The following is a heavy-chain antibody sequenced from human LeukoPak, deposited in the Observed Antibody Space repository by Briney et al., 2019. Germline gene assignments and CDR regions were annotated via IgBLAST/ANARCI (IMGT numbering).Heavy chain of an antibody. Sequence: GGSLRLSCAASGFTFSSYWMHWVRQAPGKGLVWVSRINSDGSSTSYADSVKGRFTISRDNAKNTPYLQMNSLRAEDTAAYYCARDSRFRTSHSSGYQGGFDYWGQGTLVTVSS. CDR1: GFTFSSYW. D-gene: IGHD3-22*01. CDR2: INSDGSST. CDR3: ARDSRFRTSHSSGYQGGFDY. V-gene: IGHV3-74*01. J-gene: IGHJ4*02.